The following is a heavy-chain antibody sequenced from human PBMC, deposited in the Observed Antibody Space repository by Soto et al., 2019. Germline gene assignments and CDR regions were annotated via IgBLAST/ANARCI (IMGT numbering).Heavy chain of an antibody. Sequence: GESLKISCKGSGYSFTSYWIGWVRQMPGKGLEWMGIIYPGDSDTRYSPSFQGQVTISADKSISTAYLQWSSLKASDTAMYYCAVYCSGGSCSDAFDYWVQGTLVTVSS. CDR1: GYSFTSYW. CDR3: AVYCSGGSCSDAFDY. D-gene: IGHD2-15*01. J-gene: IGHJ4*02. V-gene: IGHV5-51*01. CDR2: IYPGDSDT.